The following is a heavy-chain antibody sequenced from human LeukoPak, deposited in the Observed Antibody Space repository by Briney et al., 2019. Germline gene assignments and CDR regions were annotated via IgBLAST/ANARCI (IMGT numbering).Heavy chain of an antibody. Sequence: SETLSLTCTVSGDSVSSGVYYWSWIRQHPGKGLEWIGYIYYSGSTYYNPSLASRLTISVDTSRNQFSLNLSSVTAADTAVYYCAREWWYSSSSFTRGDCWGQGTLVTVSS. J-gene: IGHJ4*02. D-gene: IGHD6-13*01. CDR2: IYYSGST. CDR3: AREWWYSSSSFTRGDC. CDR1: GDSVSSGVYY. V-gene: IGHV4-31*03.